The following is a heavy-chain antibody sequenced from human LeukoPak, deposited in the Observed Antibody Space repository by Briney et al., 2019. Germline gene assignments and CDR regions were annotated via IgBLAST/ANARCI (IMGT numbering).Heavy chain of an antibody. CDR3: AREGYSYGPLDY. J-gene: IGHJ4*02. V-gene: IGHV1-69*05. Sequence: SVKVSCKASGGTFSSYAISWVRQAPGQGLEWMGGIIPIFGTANYAQKFQGRVTTTTDESTSTAYMELSSLRSEDTAVYYCAREGYSYGPLDYWGQGTLVTVSS. D-gene: IGHD5-18*01. CDR2: IIPIFGTA. CDR1: GGTFSSYA.